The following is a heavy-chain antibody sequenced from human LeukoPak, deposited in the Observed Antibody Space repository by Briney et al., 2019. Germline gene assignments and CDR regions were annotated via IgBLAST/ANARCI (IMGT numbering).Heavy chain of an antibody. J-gene: IGHJ6*02. V-gene: IGHV3-11*04. Sequence: GGSLRLSCAASGFTFSDYYMSWIRQAPGKGLEWVSYISSSGSTIYYADSVKGRFTISRDNSKNTLYLQMNSLRAEDTAVYYCAKDGRNYYYYGMDVWGQGTTVTVSS. D-gene: IGHD1-1*01. CDR1: GFTFSDYY. CDR3: AKDGRNYYYYGMDV. CDR2: ISSSGSTI.